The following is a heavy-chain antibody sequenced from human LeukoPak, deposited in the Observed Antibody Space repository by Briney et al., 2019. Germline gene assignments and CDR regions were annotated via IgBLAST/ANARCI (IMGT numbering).Heavy chain of an antibody. CDR3: ASIMGATDAFDI. CDR2: TYYRSKWYN. Sequence: SQTLSLTCAISGDSVSSNSAAWNWIRQSPSRGLGWLGRTYYRSKWYNDYAVSVKSRITINPDTSKNQFSLQLNSVTPEDTAAYYCASIMGATDAFDIWGQGTMVTVSS. D-gene: IGHD1-26*01. V-gene: IGHV6-1*01. CDR1: GDSVSSNSAA. J-gene: IGHJ3*02.